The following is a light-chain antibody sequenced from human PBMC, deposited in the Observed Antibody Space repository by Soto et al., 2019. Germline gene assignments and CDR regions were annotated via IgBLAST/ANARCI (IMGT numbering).Light chain of an antibody. CDR1: QSISSY. Sequence: DIQMTQSPSSLSASVGERVTITCRANQSISSYLNWYQLKPGKAPKLLIYAASTLQRGVPSRFSSSGSGTDFTLTIRSLQLDDFATYSCQQSYRPPYPFGQGTKVDIK. CDR2: AAS. V-gene: IGKV1-39*01. CDR3: QQSYRPPYP. J-gene: IGKJ2*01.